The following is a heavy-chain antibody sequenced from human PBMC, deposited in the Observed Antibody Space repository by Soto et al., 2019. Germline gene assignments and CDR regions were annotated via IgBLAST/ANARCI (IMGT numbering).Heavy chain of an antibody. Sequence: QLQLQESGPGLVKPSETLSLTCTVSGGSISSSSYYWGWIRQPPGKGLEWIGSIYYSGSTYYNPSLKSRVTISVDTSKNQFSLKLSSVTAAVTAVYYCARPLGYCSGGSCQGDDYWGQGTLVTVSS. CDR2: IYYSGST. D-gene: IGHD2-15*01. V-gene: IGHV4-39*01. J-gene: IGHJ4*02. CDR3: ARPLGYCSGGSCQGDDY. CDR1: GGSISSSSYY.